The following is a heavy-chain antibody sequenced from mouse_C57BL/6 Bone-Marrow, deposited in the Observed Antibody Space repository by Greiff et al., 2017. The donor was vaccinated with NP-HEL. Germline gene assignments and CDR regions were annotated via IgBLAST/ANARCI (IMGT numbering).Heavy chain of an antibody. Sequence: EVQVVESGGDLVKPGGSLKLSCAASGFTFSSYGMSWVRQTPDKRLEWVATISSGGSYTYYPDSVKGRFTISRDNAKNTLYLQMSSLKSEDTAMYYCARQNSNWYFDVWGTGTTVTVSS. D-gene: IGHD2-5*01. J-gene: IGHJ1*03. CDR2: ISSGGSYT. CDR1: GFTFSSYG. V-gene: IGHV5-6*01. CDR3: ARQNSNWYFDV.